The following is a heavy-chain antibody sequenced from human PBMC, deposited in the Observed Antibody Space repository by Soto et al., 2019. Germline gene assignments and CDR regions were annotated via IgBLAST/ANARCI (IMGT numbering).Heavy chain of an antibody. D-gene: IGHD6-19*01. J-gene: IGHJ4*02. CDR2: ISGGGGRT. Sequence: EVQMLESGGGLVQPGGSLRLSCAASGFTFSTYAMSWVRQAPGKGLEWVSSISGGGGRTYYADSVKGRFTISRDNSKNALYLQLNSLRAEDMAVYYCAKDRRQSAVAGTSDSDYWGQGTLVTVSS. V-gene: IGHV3-23*01. CDR3: AKDRRQSAVAGTSDSDY. CDR1: GFTFSTYA.